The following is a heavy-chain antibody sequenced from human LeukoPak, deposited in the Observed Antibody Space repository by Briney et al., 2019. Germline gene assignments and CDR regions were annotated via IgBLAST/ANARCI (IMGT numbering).Heavy chain of an antibody. CDR1: GITVSSNY. CDR3: ASWPRGIHLDP. V-gene: IGHV3-66*01. J-gene: IGHJ5*02. CDR2: IYTGGTT. D-gene: IGHD2/OR15-2a*01. Sequence: PGGSLRLSCAASGITVSSNYMSWVRQAPGKGLEWVSVIYTGGTTYYAESVKGRFTISRDSFKNTVYLQMYSLRAEDTAVYYRASWPRGIHLDPWGQGTLVTVSS.